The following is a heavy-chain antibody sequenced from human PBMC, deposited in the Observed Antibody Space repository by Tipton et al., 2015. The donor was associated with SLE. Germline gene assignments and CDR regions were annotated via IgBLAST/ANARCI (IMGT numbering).Heavy chain of an antibody. D-gene: IGHD6-13*01. CDR1: GGSISSYY. V-gene: IGHV4-59*08. Sequence: TLSLTCTVSGGSISSYYWSWIRQPPGKGLEWIGYIYYSGSTNYNPSLKSRVTISVDTSKNQFSPKLSSVTAADTAVYYCARVAAAVPGWFDPWGQGTLVTVSS. CDR2: IYYSGST. CDR3: ARVAAAVPGWFDP. J-gene: IGHJ5*02.